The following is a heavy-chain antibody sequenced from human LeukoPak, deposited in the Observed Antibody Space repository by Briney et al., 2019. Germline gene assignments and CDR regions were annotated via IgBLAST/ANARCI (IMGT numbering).Heavy chain of an antibody. CDR3: ARDFRNVLLWFGELLYLDY. CDR1: GYTFTSYF. Sequence: ASVKVSCKASGYTFTSYFMHWVRQAPGQGLEWMGIINPSGGGTSYAQKFQGRVTMTRDTSTSTVYMELSSLRSEDTAVYYCARDFRNVLLWFGELLYLDYWGQGTLVTVSS. CDR2: INPSGGGT. V-gene: IGHV1-46*01. J-gene: IGHJ4*02. D-gene: IGHD3-10*01.